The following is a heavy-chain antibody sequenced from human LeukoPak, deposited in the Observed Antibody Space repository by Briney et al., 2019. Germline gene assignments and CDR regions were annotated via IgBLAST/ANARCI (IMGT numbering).Heavy chain of an antibody. D-gene: IGHD6-13*01. CDR3: ARGLNWQQLAWFDP. Sequence: SETLSLTCAVYGGSFSGYYWSWIRQPPGKGLEWIGEINHSGSTNYNPSLKSRVTISVDTSKNQFSLKLSSVTAADTAVYYCARGLNWQQLAWFDPWGQGTLVTASS. CDR2: INHSGST. V-gene: IGHV4-34*01. J-gene: IGHJ5*02. CDR1: GGSFSGYY.